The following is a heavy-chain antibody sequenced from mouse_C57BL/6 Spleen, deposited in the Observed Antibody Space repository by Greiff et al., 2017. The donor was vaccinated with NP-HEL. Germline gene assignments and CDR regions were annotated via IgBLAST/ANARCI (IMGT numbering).Heavy chain of an antibody. CDR1: GYTFTDYY. D-gene: IGHD2-5*01. V-gene: IGHV1-19*01. J-gene: IGHJ4*01. CDR3: ARKNAYYSNPEYAMDY. Sequence: EVQLQQSGPVLVKPGASVKMSCKASGYTFTDYYMNWVKQSHGKSLEWIGVINPYNGGTSYNQKFKGKATLTVDKSSSTAYMELNSLTSEDSAVYYCARKNAYYSNPEYAMDYWGQGTSVTVSS. CDR2: INPYNGGT.